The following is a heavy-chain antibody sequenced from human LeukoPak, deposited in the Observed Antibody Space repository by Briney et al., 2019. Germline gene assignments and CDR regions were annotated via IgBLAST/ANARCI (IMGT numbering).Heavy chain of an antibody. V-gene: IGHV3-11*01. CDR3: ATERLKYFDY. CDR1: GFTFSDNY. Sequence: GGSLRLSCAASGFTFSDNYMTWVRQAPGKGLEWLSYISGNGGVIQYADSVKGRFTISRDKSKNSLYLQMHSLRTEDTALYYCATERLKYFDYWGQGTLVTVSS. CDR2: ISGNGGVI. J-gene: IGHJ4*02.